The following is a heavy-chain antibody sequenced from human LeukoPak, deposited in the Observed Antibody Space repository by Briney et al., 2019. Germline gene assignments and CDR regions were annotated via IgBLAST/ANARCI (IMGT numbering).Heavy chain of an antibody. Sequence: SVKVSCKASGGTFSSYAISWVRQAPGQGLEWMGGIIPIFGTANYAQKFQGRVSITEDKSSSTVYMELSRLRSEDTAIYYCAETTMVRGVMDRFDPWGQGTLVTVSS. CDR1: GGTFSSYA. D-gene: IGHD3-10*01. V-gene: IGHV1-69*06. CDR2: IIPIFGTA. CDR3: AETTMVRGVMDRFDP. J-gene: IGHJ5*02.